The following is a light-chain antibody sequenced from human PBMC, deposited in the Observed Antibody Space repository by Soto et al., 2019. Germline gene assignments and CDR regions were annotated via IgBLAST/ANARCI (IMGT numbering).Light chain of an antibody. CDR3: QQYNDWPLT. V-gene: IGKV3-15*01. Sequence: EIVMTQSPVTLSVSPGERATLSRRASQSVSSNLAWYQQKPGQAPSLLIYGAFTRATGIPARFSGTGSGTEFTLTSSSLQSEDFALYYCQQYNDWPLTLGQGTKVDIK. CDR2: GAF. J-gene: IGKJ1*01. CDR1: QSVSSN.